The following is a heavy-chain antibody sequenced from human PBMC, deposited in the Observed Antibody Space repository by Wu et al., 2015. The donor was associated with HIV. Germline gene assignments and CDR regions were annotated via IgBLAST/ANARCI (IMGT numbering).Heavy chain of an antibody. CDR3: ARGRDGVCSGLNCYSEHTLDV. J-gene: IGHJ3*01. Sequence: QVQLVQSGAEVKKPGASVKVSCKASEDTFTNYYLHWVRQAPGQGIEWMGWIGVYSGYTKYAEKLQYRVTMTADTSTNTVYMELRSLRFDDTAVYYCARGRDGVCSGLNCYSEHTLDVWGQGTMVTVSS. D-gene: IGHD2-15*01. CDR1: EDTFTNYY. V-gene: IGHV1-18*04. CDR2: IGVYSGYT.